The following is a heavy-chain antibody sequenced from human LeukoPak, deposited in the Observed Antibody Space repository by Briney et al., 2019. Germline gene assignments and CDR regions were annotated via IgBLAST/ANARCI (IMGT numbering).Heavy chain of an antibody. D-gene: IGHD6-13*01. V-gene: IGHV1-69*04. Sequence: SVKVSCKASGGTFSSYAISWVRQAPGQGLEWMGRIIPILGIANYAQKFQGRVTITADKSTSTAYMELSSLRSEDTAVYYCATVEGYSSSWYLDYWGQGTLVTVSS. CDR3: ATVEGYSSSWYLDY. CDR1: GGTFSSYA. CDR2: IIPILGIA. J-gene: IGHJ4*02.